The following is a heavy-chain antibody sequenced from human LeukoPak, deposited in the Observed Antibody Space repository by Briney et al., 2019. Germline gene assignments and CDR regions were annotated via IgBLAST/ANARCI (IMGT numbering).Heavy chain of an antibody. J-gene: IGHJ3*02. Sequence: GESLKISCKGSGYSFTSYWIGWVRQMPGKGLEWMGIIYPGDSDIRYSPSFQGQVTISADKSISTAYLQWSSLKASDTAMYYCARRVSGIVVVFDAFDIWGRGTMVTVSS. CDR2: IYPGDSDI. D-gene: IGHD2-15*01. CDR1: GYSFTSYW. CDR3: ARRVSGIVVVFDAFDI. V-gene: IGHV5-51*01.